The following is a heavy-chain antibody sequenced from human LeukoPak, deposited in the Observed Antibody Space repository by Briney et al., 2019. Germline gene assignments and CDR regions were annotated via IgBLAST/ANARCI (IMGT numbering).Heavy chain of an antibody. D-gene: IGHD3-22*01. CDR3: AKEVTPYPQVITCFDY. J-gene: IGHJ4*02. CDR2: IDGDGANT. Sequence: HTGVFLRLSCASSGFTVGSHGMAFGRQATGKGLEWVSGIDGDGANTYYADSVKGRFTVSRDNSKNTLYLQMNSLRANDTAVYFCAKEVTPYPQVITCFDYWGQGSLVTVSS. CDR1: GFTVGSHG. V-gene: IGHV3-23*01.